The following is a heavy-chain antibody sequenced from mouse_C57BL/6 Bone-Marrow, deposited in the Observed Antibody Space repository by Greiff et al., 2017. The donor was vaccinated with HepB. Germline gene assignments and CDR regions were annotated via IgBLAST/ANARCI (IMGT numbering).Heavy chain of an antibody. D-gene: IGHD1-1*01. V-gene: IGHV5-6*01. CDR3: ARHEPAQIYYYGSSYAY. Sequence: EVHLVESGGDLVKPGGSLKLSCAASGFTFSSYGMSWVRQTPDKRLEWVATISSGGSYTYYPDSVKGRFTISRDNAKNTLYLQMSSLKSEDTAMYYCARHEPAQIYYYGSSYAYWGQGTLVTVSA. CDR1: GFTFSSYG. CDR2: ISSGGSYT. J-gene: IGHJ3*01.